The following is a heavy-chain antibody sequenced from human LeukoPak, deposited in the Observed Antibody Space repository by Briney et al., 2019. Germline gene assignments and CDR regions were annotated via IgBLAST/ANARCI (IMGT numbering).Heavy chain of an antibody. J-gene: IGHJ5*02. CDR3: ARQGCSSTSCYELWWFDP. D-gene: IGHD2-2*01. CDR2: INPSGGST. Sequence: ASVKVSCKASGYTFTSYYMLWVRQAPGQGLEWMGIINPSGGSTSYAQKFQGRVTMTRDTSTSTVYMELSSLRSEDTAVYYCARQGCSSTSCYELWWFDPWGQGTLVTVSS. V-gene: IGHV1-46*01. CDR1: GYTFTSYY.